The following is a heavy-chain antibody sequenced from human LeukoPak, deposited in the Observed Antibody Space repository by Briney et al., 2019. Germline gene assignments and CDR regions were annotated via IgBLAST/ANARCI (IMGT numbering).Heavy chain of an antibody. CDR3: AKEAGYSSGRRGRPFDY. V-gene: IGHV3-30*18. CDR1: RFTFSSYG. Sequence: GGSLRLSCAASRFTFSSYGMHWVRQAPGRGLEWVAVISYDGSNKYYADSVKGRFTISRDNSKNTLYLQMNSLRAEDAAVYYCAKEAGYSSGRRGRPFDYWGQGTLVTVSS. CDR2: ISYDGSNK. D-gene: IGHD6-19*01. J-gene: IGHJ4*02.